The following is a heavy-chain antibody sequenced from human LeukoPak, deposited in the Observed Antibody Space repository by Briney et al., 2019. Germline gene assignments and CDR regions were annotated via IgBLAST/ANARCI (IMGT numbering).Heavy chain of an antibody. CDR1: GGSISSYH. CDR2: IYYTGAT. J-gene: IGHJ4*02. D-gene: IGHD5-18*01. CDR3: ARAGYSYGTGYYFDY. Sequence: SETLSLTCTVSGGSISSYHWSWIRLPPGKGLEWIGYIYYTGATYYNPSLKSRVTISLDTSKNQFSLKLSSVTAADAAVYYCARAGYSYGTGYYFDYWGQGALVTVSS. V-gene: IGHV4-59*01.